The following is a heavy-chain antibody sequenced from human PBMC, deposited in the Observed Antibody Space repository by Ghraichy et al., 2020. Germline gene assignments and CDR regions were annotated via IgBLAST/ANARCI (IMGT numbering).Heavy chain of an antibody. Sequence: SETLSLTCAVYGGSFSGYYWSWIRQPPGKGLEWIGEINHSGSTNYNPSLKSRVTISVDTSKNQFSLKLSPVTAADTAVYYCARWGRNYYDSSGYYSRWFDPWGQGTLVTVSS. J-gene: IGHJ5*02. CDR2: INHSGST. V-gene: IGHV4-34*01. CDR1: GGSFSGYY. CDR3: ARWGRNYYDSSGYYSRWFDP. D-gene: IGHD3-22*01.